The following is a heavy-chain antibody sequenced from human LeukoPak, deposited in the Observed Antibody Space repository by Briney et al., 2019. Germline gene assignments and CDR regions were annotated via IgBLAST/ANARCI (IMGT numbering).Heavy chain of an antibody. CDR3: ARGGYGTSWSHFDS. D-gene: IGHD6-13*01. CDR1: GFTFSSYS. CDR2: ISRTSDYI. V-gene: IGHV3-21*01. J-gene: IGHJ4*02. Sequence: GGSLTLSCAASGFTFSSYSMNWVRQAPGKGLEWVSSISRTSDYIYYADSLKGRFTISRDNAKNSLYLQMNSLSAEDTAMYYCARGGYGTSWSHFDSRGQGTLVTVSS.